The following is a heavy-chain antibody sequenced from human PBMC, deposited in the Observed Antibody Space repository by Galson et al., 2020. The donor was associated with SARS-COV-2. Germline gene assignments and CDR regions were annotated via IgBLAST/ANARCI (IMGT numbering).Heavy chain of an antibody. CDR1: GFTFADYA. Sequence: GESLQISCAASGFTFADYAMHWVRQAPGKGLEWVSLISWDGGSTYYADSVKGRFTISRDNSKNSLYLQMNSLRAEDTALYYCAKGELVVPAALDVWCQGTTVTVSS. CDR3: AKGELVVPAALDV. CDR2: ISWDGGST. J-gene: IGHJ6*02. D-gene: IGHD2-2*01. V-gene: IGHV3-43D*03.